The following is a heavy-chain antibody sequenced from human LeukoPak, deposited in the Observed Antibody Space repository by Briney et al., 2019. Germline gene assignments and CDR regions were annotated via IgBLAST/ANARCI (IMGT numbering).Heavy chain of an antibody. Sequence: PGGSLRLSCVASGFTFSSYAMNWVRQAPGKGLEWVSGISGSGGSTNYADSVKGRFTISRDNSKNTLYLQMNSLKAEDTAVYYCAKDLFGGWVLDVWGQGTTVTVSS. V-gene: IGHV3-23*01. CDR1: GFTFSSYA. D-gene: IGHD6-19*01. CDR3: AKDLFGGWVLDV. J-gene: IGHJ6*02. CDR2: ISGSGGST.